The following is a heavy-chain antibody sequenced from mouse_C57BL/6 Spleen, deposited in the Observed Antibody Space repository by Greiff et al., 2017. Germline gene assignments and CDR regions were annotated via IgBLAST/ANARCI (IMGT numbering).Heavy chain of an antibody. CDR1: GYTFTSYW. J-gene: IGHJ3*01. D-gene: IGHD3-2*02. CDR2: IDPSDSET. Sequence: QVQLQQPGAELVRPGSSVKLSCKASGYTFTSYWMHWVKQRPIQGLEWIGNIDPSDSETHYNQKFKDKATLTVDKYSSTAYMQLSSLTSENAAVYYCARGGDSSGYAFAYWGQGTLVTVSA. CDR3: ARGGDSSGYAFAY. V-gene: IGHV1-52*01.